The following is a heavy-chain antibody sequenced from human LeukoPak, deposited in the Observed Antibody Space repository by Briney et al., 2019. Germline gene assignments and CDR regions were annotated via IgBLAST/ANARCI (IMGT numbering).Heavy chain of an antibody. CDR2: INSDGSRT. D-gene: IGHD2-2*01. Sequence: PGGSLRLSCAASGFTFSSYWMHWVRQAPGKGLVWVSRINSDGSRTSYADSVKGRFTISRDNAKNTLYLQMNSLRAEDTAVYYCARGLGYCSSTSCLNWFDPWGQGTLVTVSS. J-gene: IGHJ5*02. CDR3: ARGLGYCSSTSCLNWFDP. CDR1: GFTFSSYW. V-gene: IGHV3-74*01.